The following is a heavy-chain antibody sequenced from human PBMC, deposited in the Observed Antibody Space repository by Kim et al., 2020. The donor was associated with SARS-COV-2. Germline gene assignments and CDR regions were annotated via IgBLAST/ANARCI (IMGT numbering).Heavy chain of an antibody. V-gene: IGHV3-13*01. CDR2: IGTAGDT. CDR3: ARADILVVPAAYLRYYYYSRDV. CDR1: GFTFSSSD. J-gene: IGHJ6*03. Sequence: GGSLRLSCAASGFTFSSSDMHWVRQATGKGLEWVSAIGTAGDTYYPGSVKGRFPISRENAKNSLYLQINSLRAGDTAVYSCARADILVVPAAYLRYYYYSRDVWGKGTPDSV. D-gene: IGHD2-2*01.